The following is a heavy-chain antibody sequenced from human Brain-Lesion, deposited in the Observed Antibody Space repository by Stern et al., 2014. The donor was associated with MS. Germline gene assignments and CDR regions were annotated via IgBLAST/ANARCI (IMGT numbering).Heavy chain of an antibody. CDR2: IYYRGST. J-gene: IGHJ4*02. D-gene: IGHD3-10*01. CDR1: GGSISSSSYY. Sequence: QVQLVQSGPGLVKPSETLSLTCTVSGGSISSSSYYWGWIRQPPGKGLEWIGSIYYRGSTYYNPSLKSRVTISMDTSKTQFSLGLSFVTAADTAVYFCAKLWLGELPESPFDYWGQGTLVTVSS. V-gene: IGHV4-39*01. CDR3: AKLWLGELPESPFDY.